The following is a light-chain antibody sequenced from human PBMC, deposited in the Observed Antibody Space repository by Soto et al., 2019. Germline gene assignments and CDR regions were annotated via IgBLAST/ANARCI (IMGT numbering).Light chain of an antibody. J-gene: IGLJ1*01. CDR2: EVS. CDR1: SSDVGGYNY. V-gene: IGLV2-14*01. Sequence: QSALTQPAAVSGSPGQSITISCTGTSSDVGGYNYVSWYQQQSGKAPKLMIHEVSNRPSGVSNRFSGSKSGNTDSLTISGLQDEDEADYYCSSYTSSRAYVFGIGTKVTVL. CDR3: SSYTSSRAYV.